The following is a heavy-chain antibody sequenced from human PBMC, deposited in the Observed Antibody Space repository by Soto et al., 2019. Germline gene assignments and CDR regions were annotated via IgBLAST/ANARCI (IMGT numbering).Heavy chain of an antibody. CDR2: IYYTGST. CDR3: ARRYSSSHDF. CDR1: GGSISSYY. J-gene: IGHJ4*02. D-gene: IGHD6-6*01. V-gene: IGHV4-59*01. Sequence: QVQLQESGPGLVKPSETLSLTCTVSGGSISSYYWSWIRQPPGKGLEWIGYIYYTGSTNYNPSLMSRVTISVDTSKNQFSLKLTSVTAADTAVYYCARRYSSSHDFWGQGTLVTVSS.